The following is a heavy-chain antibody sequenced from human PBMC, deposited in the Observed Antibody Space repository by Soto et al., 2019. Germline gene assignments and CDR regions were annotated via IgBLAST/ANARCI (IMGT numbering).Heavy chain of an antibody. V-gene: IGHV1-46*01. CDR2: INPSGGST. J-gene: IGHJ3*01. CDR3: ASPTEYGDNPRYAMAF. D-gene: IGHD4-17*01. Sequence: GASVKVSCKASGYSFTTYYIHWVRQAPGQGLEWMGIINPSGGSTNYAQKFQGRVTMTRDTSTSTVYMEMSSLKSEDTAVYYCASPTEYGDNPRYAMAFWGHGT. CDR1: GYSFTTYY.